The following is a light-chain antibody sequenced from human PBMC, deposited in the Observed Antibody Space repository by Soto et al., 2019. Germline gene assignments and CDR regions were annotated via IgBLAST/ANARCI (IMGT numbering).Light chain of an antibody. J-gene: IGLJ1*01. CDR2: DVS. CDR3: SSYTSSSTLSYV. CDR1: SSDVGGYNY. V-gene: IGLV2-14*01. Sequence: QSVLTQPASVSGSPGQSITISCTGTSSDVGGYNYVSWYQQHPGKDPKLMIYDVSNRPSGVSNRFSGSKSGNTASLTISGLQAEDEADYYCSSYTSSSTLSYVFGTGTSSPS.